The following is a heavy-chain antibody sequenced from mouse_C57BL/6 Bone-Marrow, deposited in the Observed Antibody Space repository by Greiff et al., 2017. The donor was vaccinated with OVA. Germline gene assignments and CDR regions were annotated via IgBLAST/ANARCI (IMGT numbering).Heavy chain of an antibody. CDR1: GFNIKDDY. V-gene: IGHV14-4*01. J-gene: IGHJ3*01. Sequence: EVQLQQSGAELVRPGASVKLSCPASGFNIKDDYMHWVKQRPEQGLEWIGWIDPENGDTEYASKFQGKATITADTSSNTAYLQLSSLTSEDTAVYYCTTFIFAYWGQGTLVTVSA. D-gene: IGHD1-1*01. CDR2: IDPENGDT. CDR3: TTFIFAY.